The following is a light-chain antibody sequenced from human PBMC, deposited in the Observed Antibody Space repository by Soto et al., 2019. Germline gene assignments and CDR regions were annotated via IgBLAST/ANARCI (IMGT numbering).Light chain of an antibody. CDR2: GAS. CDR3: QQYGSSPPDT. CDR1: QSVSSSY. Sequence: EIVMTQSPATLSVSPGDRATLSCRASQSVSSSYLAWYQQKPGQAPRLLIYGASSRATGIPDRFSGSGSGTDFTLTISRLEPEDFAVYYCQQYGSSPPDTFGQGTKVDIK. J-gene: IGKJ1*01. V-gene: IGKV3-20*01.